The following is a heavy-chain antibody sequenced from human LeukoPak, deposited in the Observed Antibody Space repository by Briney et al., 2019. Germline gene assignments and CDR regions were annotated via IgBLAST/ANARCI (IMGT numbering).Heavy chain of an antibody. CDR2: ISSSSSYI. J-gene: IGHJ6*02. Sequence: GGSLRLSCAASGFTFSSYSMNWVRQAPGKGLEWVSSISSSSSYIYYADSVKGRFTISRDNAKNSLYLQMNSLRAEDTAVYYCASVMSSSSFYYYYGMDVWGQGTTVTVSS. D-gene: IGHD6-6*01. CDR1: GFTFSSYS. CDR3: ASVMSSSSFYYYYGMDV. V-gene: IGHV3-21*01.